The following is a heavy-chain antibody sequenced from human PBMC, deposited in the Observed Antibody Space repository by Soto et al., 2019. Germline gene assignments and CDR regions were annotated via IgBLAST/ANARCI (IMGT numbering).Heavy chain of an antibody. CDR2: IHYTGIT. Sequence: SETLSLTCSVSNASITSYDDYWTWIRQHPGKGLEWIGYIHYTGITYYNPSLKSRLTISVDTSANQFSLRLSSVTAADTAVYYCARAPRVTVPAPLAWFDPWGQGTLVTVSS. J-gene: IGHJ5*02. CDR3: ARAPRVTVPAPLAWFDP. V-gene: IGHV4-31*03. CDR1: NASITSYDDY. D-gene: IGHD2-2*01.